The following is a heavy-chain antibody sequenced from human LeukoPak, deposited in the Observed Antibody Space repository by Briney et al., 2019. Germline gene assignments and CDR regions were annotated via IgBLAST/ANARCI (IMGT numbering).Heavy chain of an antibody. J-gene: IGHJ5*02. CDR1: GFRFSDYT. CDR2: IGGRGGST. CDR3: GKEGGA. Sequence: GGSLRLSCAASGFRFSDYTMTWVRQAPGKGPEWVSAIGGRGGSTYYADSLGGRFTISRDNSKDMLYLQMNSLKVKDTATYYCGKEGGAWGQGTKVTVSS. D-gene: IGHD3-16*01. V-gene: IGHV3-23*01.